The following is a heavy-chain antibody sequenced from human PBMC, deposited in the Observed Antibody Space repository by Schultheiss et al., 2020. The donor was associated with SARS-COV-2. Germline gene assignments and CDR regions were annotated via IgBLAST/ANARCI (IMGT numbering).Heavy chain of an antibody. CDR1: GGSISSSSYY. Sequence: SETLSLTCTVSGGSISSSSYYWGWIRQPPGKGLEWIGSIYYSGSTYYNPSLKSRVTISVDTSKNQFSLKLSSVTAADTAVYYCARSAAGRDFDYWGQGTLVTVSS. CDR2: IYYSGST. J-gene: IGHJ4*02. D-gene: IGHD3-10*01. CDR3: ARSAAGRDFDY. V-gene: IGHV4-39*01.